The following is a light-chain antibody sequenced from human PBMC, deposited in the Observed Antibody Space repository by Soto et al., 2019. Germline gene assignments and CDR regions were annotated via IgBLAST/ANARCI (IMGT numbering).Light chain of an antibody. V-gene: IGLV2-8*01. CDR2: EVS. CDR3: SSYAGSNNLV. CDR1: SSDVGGYNY. J-gene: IGLJ2*01. Sequence: QSALTQPPSASGSPGQSVTISCTGTSSDVGGYNYVSWYQHHPGKAPKLMIYEVSKRPSGVPDRCSGSKSGNTASLTVSGRQAEDEADYYCSSYAGSNNLVFGGGTKRTVL.